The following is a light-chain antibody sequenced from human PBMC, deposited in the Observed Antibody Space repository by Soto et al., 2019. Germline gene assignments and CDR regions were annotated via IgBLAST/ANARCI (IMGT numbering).Light chain of an antibody. CDR1: QDISNY. J-gene: IGKJ4*01. V-gene: IGKV1-9*01. Sequence: IQLTQSPSFLSASVGDRVTITCLASQDISNYLAWYQQKPGRAPKFLIYGTSTLQSGVPSRFSGSGSGTEFTLTISSLQHEDFATYYCQQVNSYPLTFGGGTKVDIK. CDR3: QQVNSYPLT. CDR2: GTS.